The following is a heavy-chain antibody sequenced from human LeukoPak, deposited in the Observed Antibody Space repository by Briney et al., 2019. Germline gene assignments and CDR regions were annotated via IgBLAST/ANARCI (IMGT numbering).Heavy chain of an antibody. V-gene: IGHV4-61*02. Sequence: TLSLTCAVSGGSISSSNWWSWVRQPAGKGLEWIGRIYTSGSTNYNPSLKSRVTISVDTSKNQFSLKLSSVTAADTAVYYCARDLYYDSSGYDYWGQGTLVTVSS. J-gene: IGHJ4*02. CDR3: ARDLYYDSSGYDY. CDR2: IYTSGST. D-gene: IGHD3-22*01. CDR1: GGSISSSNW.